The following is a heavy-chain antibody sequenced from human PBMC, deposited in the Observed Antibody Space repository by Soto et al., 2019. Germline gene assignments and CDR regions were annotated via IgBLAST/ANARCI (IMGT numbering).Heavy chain of an antibody. CDR1: GDSISRIDYY. CDR3: AREGGSYDSGGYLIRGAFDI. D-gene: IGHD3-22*01. Sequence: QVQLQESGPGLVKPSQTLSLTCSVSGDSISRIDYYWTWIRQHPEKGLEWIGNIYFRGNTYYSPSLESRLTISVDTSKNQFSLKLTSVTAADTAVYYCAREGGSYDSGGYLIRGAFDIWGQGTMVTASS. CDR2: IYFRGNT. V-gene: IGHV4-31*03. J-gene: IGHJ3*02.